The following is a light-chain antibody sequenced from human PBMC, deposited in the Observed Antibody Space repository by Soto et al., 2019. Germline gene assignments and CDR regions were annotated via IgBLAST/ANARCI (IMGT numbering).Light chain of an antibody. V-gene: IGKV3-20*01. CDR3: QQYFTAPPRYT. J-gene: IGKJ2*01. Sequence: EIVLTQSPGTLSLSPGDRATLSCRASQPVSTNYLAWYQQKPGQAPTLLVYAASRRAAGIPDRFSGSGSGTDFTLTITRLEPEDVAVYFCQQYFTAPPRYTFGQGTKVDIK. CDR1: QPVSTNY. CDR2: AAS.